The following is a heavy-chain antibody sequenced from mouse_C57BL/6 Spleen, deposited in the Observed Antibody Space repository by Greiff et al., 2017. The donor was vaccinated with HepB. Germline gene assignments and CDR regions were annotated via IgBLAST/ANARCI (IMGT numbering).Heavy chain of an antibody. Sequence: VQLQESGAELVRPGTSVKVSCKASGYAFTNYLIEWVKQRPGQGLEWIGVINPGSGGTNYNEKFKGKATLTADKSSSTAYMQLSSLTSEDSAVYFCARSEYGNYVGYWGQGTTLTVSS. J-gene: IGHJ2*01. CDR3: ARSEYGNYVGY. D-gene: IGHD2-10*02. CDR2: INPGSGGT. CDR1: GYAFTNYL. V-gene: IGHV1-54*01.